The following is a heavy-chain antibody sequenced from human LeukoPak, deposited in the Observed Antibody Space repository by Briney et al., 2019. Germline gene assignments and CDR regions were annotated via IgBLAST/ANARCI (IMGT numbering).Heavy chain of an antibody. D-gene: IGHD6-19*01. Sequence: PGGSLRLSCAASGFTFSSYAMSWVRQAPGKGLEWVSAISGSGGSTYYADSVKGRFTISRDNSKNTLYLQMNSLRAEDTAVYYCAKDSSGWYGRKSVDYWGQGTLVTVSS. CDR3: AKDSSGWYGRKSVDY. CDR1: GFTFSSYA. J-gene: IGHJ4*02. V-gene: IGHV3-23*01. CDR2: ISGSGGST.